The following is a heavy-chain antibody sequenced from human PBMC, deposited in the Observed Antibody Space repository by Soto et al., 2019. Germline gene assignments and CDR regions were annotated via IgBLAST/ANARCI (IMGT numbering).Heavy chain of an antibody. J-gene: IGHJ4*02. CDR2: IYYSGST. D-gene: IGHD4-4*01. CDR1: GGSISSSSYY. V-gene: IGHV4-39*01. CDR3: ARVTDYRGSDY. Sequence: QLQLQESCPGLVKPSETLSLTCTVSGGSISSSSYYWGWIRQPPAKGVEWIGSIYYSGSTYYNPSLKSRVTISVDTSKNQFSLKLSSVTAADTAVYYCARVTDYRGSDYWGQGTLVTVSS.